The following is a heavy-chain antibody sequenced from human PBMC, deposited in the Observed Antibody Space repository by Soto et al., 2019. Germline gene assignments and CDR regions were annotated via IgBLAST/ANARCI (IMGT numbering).Heavy chain of an antibody. J-gene: IGHJ6*02. Sequence: ITLKESGPTLVKPTQTLTLTCTFSGFSLNTGGVGVGWVRKPRGKAMEWLALIYWDDDERYRPSLRSRLNITKDTINNQVVLTMTNMDPEDTATYYCVRNWRYYGGDYYYGMDAWGHGTTVTVSS. CDR2: IYWDDDE. CDR1: GFSLNTGGVG. D-gene: IGHD3-10*01. CDR3: VRNWRYYGGDYYYGMDA. V-gene: IGHV2-5*02.